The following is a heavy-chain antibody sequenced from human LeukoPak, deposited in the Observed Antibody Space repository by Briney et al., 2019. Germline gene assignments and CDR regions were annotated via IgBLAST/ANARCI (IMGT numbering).Heavy chain of an antibody. CDR1: GFGFSNYA. CDR2: ISSSSSYI. J-gene: IGHJ4*02. D-gene: IGHD5-24*01. CDR3: AREVGVEMATIGTENDY. Sequence: ETSLRLSCAASGFGFSNYAMHWVRQAPGKGLEWVSSISSSSSYIYYADSVKGRFTISRDNAKNSLYLQMNSLRAEDTAVYYCAREVGVEMATIGTENDYWGQGTLVTVSS. V-gene: IGHV3-21*01.